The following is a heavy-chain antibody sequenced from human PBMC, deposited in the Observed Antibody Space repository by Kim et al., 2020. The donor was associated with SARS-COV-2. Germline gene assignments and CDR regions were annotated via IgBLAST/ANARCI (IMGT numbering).Heavy chain of an antibody. CDR3: ARPEILGGYFDL. V-gene: IGHV4-39*01. J-gene: IGHJ2*01. Sequence: SETLSLTCTVSGGSISSSSYYWGWIRQPPGKGLEWIGSIYYSGSTYYNPSLKSRVTISVDTSKNQFSLKLSSVTAADTAVYYCARPEILGGYFDLWGRGTLVTVSS. D-gene: IGHD2-15*01. CDR2: IYYSGST. CDR1: GGSISSSSYY.